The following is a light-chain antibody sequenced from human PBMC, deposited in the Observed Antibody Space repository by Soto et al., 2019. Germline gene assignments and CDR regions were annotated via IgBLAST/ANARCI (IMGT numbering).Light chain of an antibody. CDR1: QSVDTTF. Sequence: EIVLTQSPGSLSLSPGQRATLSCRASQSVDTTFFAWYQKKLSQAPRLLIYGGSKRATGIPDRFSASGSGTDFTLIISRFEPEDFAVDYCQQYMSSVSFGQGTKVEIK. CDR3: QQYMSSVS. V-gene: IGKV3-20*01. J-gene: IGKJ1*01. CDR2: GGS.